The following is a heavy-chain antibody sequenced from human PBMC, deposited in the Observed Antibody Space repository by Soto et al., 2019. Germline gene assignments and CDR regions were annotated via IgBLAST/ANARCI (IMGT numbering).Heavy chain of an antibody. CDR1: GFSFNTYE. CDR3: AYGGSCDY. CDR2: ISTSGSTI. V-gene: IGHV3-48*03. J-gene: IGHJ4*02. D-gene: IGHD1-26*01. Sequence: PGGSLRLSCAASGFSFNTYEMNWVRQAPGKGLEWVSYISTSGSTIYYADSVKGRFTISRDNGKNSLYLQMSSLRAEDTAVYYCAYGGSCDYWGQGTLVTVSS.